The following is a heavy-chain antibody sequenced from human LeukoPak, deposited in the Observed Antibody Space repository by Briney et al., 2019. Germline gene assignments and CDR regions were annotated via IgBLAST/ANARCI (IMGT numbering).Heavy chain of an antibody. J-gene: IGHJ4*02. CDR2: IYTSGST. D-gene: IGHD6-6*01. CDR3: ARHLFREYSSPFDY. CDR1: GGSISSYY. Sequence: SETLSLTCTVSGGSISSYYWSWIRQPPGKGLEWIGYIYTSGSTNYNPSLKSRVTISVDTSKNQFSLKLSSVTAADTAAYYCARHLFREYSSPFDYWGQGTLVTVSS. V-gene: IGHV4-4*09.